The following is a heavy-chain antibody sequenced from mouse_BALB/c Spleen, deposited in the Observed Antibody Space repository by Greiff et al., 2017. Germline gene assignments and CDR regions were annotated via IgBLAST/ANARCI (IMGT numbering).Heavy chain of an antibody. Sequence: EVQLVESGGGLVKPGGSLKLSCAASGFTFSSYAMSWVRQTPEKRLEWVASISSGGSTYYPDSVKGRFTISRDNARNILYLQMSSLRSEDTAMYYCAREGYPNPTYYYGSSYAMDYWGQGTSVTVSS. CDR2: ISSGGST. CDR3: AREGYPNPTYYYGSSYAMDY. D-gene: IGHD1-1*01. J-gene: IGHJ4*01. CDR1: GFTFSSYA. V-gene: IGHV5-6-5*01.